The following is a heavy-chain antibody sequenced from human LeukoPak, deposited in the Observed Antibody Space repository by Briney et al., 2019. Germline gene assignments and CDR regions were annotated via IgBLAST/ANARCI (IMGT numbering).Heavy chain of an antibody. V-gene: IGHV4-59*01. CDR2: IYYSGCT. CDR1: GGSISSYY. CDR3: ARASPSYGYYDFWSGYSPWFDP. J-gene: IGHJ5*02. Sequence: PSETLSLTCTVSGGSISSYYWSWIRQPPGKGLEWIGYIYYSGCTNYNPSLKSRVTISVDTSKNQFSLKLSSVTAADTAVYYCARASPSYGYYDFWSGYSPWFDPWGQGTLVTVSS. D-gene: IGHD3-3*01.